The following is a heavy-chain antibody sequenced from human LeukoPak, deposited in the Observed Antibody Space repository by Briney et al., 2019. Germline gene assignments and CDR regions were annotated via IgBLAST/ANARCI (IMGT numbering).Heavy chain of an antibody. CDR2: IYYSGST. V-gene: IGHV4-59*01. CDR1: GGSISSYY. J-gene: IGHJ5*02. D-gene: IGHD6-13*01. Sequence: SETLSLTCTVSGGSISSYYWSWIRQPPGKGLEWIGYIYYSGSTNYNPSLKSRVTISVDTSKNQFSLKLSSVTAADTAVYYCAREIAAAANWFDPWGQGTLVTVSS. CDR3: AREIAAAANWFDP.